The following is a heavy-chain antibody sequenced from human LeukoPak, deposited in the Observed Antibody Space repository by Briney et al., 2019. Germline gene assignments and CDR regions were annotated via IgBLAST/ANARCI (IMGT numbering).Heavy chain of an antibody. Sequence: ASVKVSCKASGYTFTNYGIHWVRQAPGQGLEWMGWINTNTGNPTYAQGFTGRFVFSLDTSVSTAYLQITSLKAEDTAVYYCVRGPYGSYWWGQGTLVTASS. V-gene: IGHV7-4-1*02. CDR2: INTNTGNP. CDR3: VRGPYGSYW. J-gene: IGHJ4*02. D-gene: IGHD1-26*01. CDR1: GYTFTNYG.